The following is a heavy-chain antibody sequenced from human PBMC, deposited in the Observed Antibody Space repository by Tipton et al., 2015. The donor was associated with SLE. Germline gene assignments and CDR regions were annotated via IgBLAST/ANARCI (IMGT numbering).Heavy chain of an antibody. J-gene: IGHJ4*02. Sequence: TLSLTCTVSGGSINSYFWTWIRQPPGKGLEWIGNIHYSGSTYYNPSLRSRVTISVDTSKNQFSLKLSSVTAADTAVYYCARDEYRYDATGYHLLGHFDFWGQGTLVTVSS. D-gene: IGHD3-22*01. V-gene: IGHV4-59*01. CDR1: GGSINSYF. CDR2: IHYSGST. CDR3: ARDEYRYDATGYHLLGHFDF.